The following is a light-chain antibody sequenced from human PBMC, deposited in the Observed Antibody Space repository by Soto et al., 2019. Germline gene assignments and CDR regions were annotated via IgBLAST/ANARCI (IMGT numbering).Light chain of an antibody. CDR3: SSYTSSSTYV. J-gene: IGLJ1*01. CDR2: DVS. CDR1: SSDVGGYNY. Sequence: QSVLTQPASVSGSPGQSITISCTGTSSDVGGYNYVSWYQQHPDKAPKLMIYDVSNRPSGVSNRFSGSKSGNTASLTISGLQAEDEADYYCSSYTSSSTYVFGT. V-gene: IGLV2-14*03.